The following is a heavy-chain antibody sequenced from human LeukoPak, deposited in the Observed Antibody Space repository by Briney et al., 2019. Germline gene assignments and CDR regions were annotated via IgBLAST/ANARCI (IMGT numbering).Heavy chain of an antibody. D-gene: IGHD3-9*01. CDR3: ARLTPRGKTLRYFDWIPYYYGMDV. CDR2: IYYSGST. V-gene: IGHV4-59*08. J-gene: IGHJ6*02. CDR1: GGSISSYC. Sequence: SETLSLTCTVSGGSISSYCWSWIRQPPGKGLEWIGYIYYSGSTNYNPSLKSRVTISVDTSKNQFSLKLSSVTAADTAVYYCARLTPRGKTLRYFDWIPYYYGMDVWGQGTTVTVSS.